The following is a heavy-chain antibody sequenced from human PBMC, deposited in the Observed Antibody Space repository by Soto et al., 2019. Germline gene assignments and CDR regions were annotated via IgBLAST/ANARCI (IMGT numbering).Heavy chain of an antibody. V-gene: IGHV2-5*01. CDR1: GFSLTSSGVG. Sequence: QITLEESGPTLVKPTRTLTLTCTFSGFSLTSSGVGVGWIRQPPGKALEWLALTYWNGNDRYSPSLRRRLAIKKATSENQVVLTMTNMDPVDTATYYCAHSGGGYDNSWDDFEYWGQGILVTVSS. J-gene: IGHJ4*02. D-gene: IGHD5-12*01. CDR2: TYWNGND. CDR3: AHSGGGYDNSWDDFEY.